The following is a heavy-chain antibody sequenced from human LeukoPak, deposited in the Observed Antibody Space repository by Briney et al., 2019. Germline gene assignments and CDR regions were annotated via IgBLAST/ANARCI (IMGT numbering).Heavy chain of an antibody. J-gene: IGHJ6*03. Sequence: ASVKVSCKVSGYTLTELSMHWVRQAPGKGLEWMGGFDPEDGETIYAQKFQGRVTMAEDTSTDTAYMELSSLRSEDTAVYYCARDKQLDWAHYYYYYMDVWGKGTTVTVSS. CDR1: GYTLTELS. CDR2: FDPEDGET. V-gene: IGHV1-24*01. D-gene: IGHD1-1*01. CDR3: ARDKQLDWAHYYYYYMDV.